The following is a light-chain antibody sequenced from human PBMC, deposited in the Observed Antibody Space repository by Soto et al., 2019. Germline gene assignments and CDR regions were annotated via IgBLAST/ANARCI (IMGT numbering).Light chain of an antibody. V-gene: IGKV3-20*01. CDR3: QQYDKSPRT. CDR2: GTS. Sequence: EVVLTQSPGTLVLSPGEGATLYCSASQSVRSDFLAWYQQNPGQPPRLLVYGTSSRAAGIPDRFSGSGSGTVFALTISRLEPADFGVYYCQQYDKSPRTFGQGTKLEI. J-gene: IGKJ1*01. CDR1: QSVRSDF.